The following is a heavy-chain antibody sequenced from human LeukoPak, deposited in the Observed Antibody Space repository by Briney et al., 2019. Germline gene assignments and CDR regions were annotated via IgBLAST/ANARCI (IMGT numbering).Heavy chain of an antibody. CDR3: ARETDFWSGYYTPYYFEY. J-gene: IGHJ4*02. V-gene: IGHV1-18*01. CDR1: GYTFTDYG. Sequence: ASVKVSCKASGYTFTDYGINWVRQAPGQGLEWMGWISAYNGHTNYAQNLQGRVTLTTDTSTSTAYMELRSLRSDDTAVYYCARETDFWSGYYTPYYFEYWGQGTLVTVSS. CDR2: ISAYNGHT. D-gene: IGHD3-3*01.